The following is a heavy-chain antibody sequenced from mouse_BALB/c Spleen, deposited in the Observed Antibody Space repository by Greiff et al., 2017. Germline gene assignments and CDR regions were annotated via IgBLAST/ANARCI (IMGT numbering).Heavy chain of an antibody. J-gene: IGHJ3*01. D-gene: IGHD1-1*01. CDR2: IDPSDSYT. Sequence: QDQLQQPGAELVKPGASVKLSCKASGYTFTSYWMHWVKQRPGQGLEWIGEIDPSDSYTNYNQKFKGKATLTVDKSSSTAYMQLSSLTSEDSAVYYCARYYYGSSYGFAYWGQGTLVTVSA. V-gene: IGHV1-69*02. CDR3: ARYYYGSSYGFAY. CDR1: GYTFTSYW.